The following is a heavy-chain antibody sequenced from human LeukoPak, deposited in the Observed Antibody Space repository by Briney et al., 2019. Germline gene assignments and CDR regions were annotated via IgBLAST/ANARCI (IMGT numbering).Heavy chain of an antibody. CDR1: GFTFSSYW. Sequence: PGGSLRLSCAASGFTFSSYWMSWVRQAPGKGLEWISYISSSGLTTYFSDSVKGRFTISRDNAKNSLYLQINSLRAEDTGVYYCVREETGYGPPHLDHWGQGTLVTVSS. D-gene: IGHD3-9*01. V-gene: IGHV3-48*04. CDR2: ISSSGLTT. CDR3: VREETGYGPPHLDH. J-gene: IGHJ4*02.